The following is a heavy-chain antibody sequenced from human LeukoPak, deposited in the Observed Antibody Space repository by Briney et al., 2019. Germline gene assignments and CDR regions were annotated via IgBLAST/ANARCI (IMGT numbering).Heavy chain of an antibody. D-gene: IGHD1-26*01. Sequence: PGGSLRLSCAASGFTFSNAWMSWVRQAPGKGLEWVGRIKSKTEGGTTDYAAPVKGRFTISRADSKNTLYLQMNSLKTEDTAVYYCTTARYSGSYYWSGDAFDIWGQGTMLTVSS. V-gene: IGHV3-15*01. CDR1: GFTFSNAW. J-gene: IGHJ3*02. CDR3: TTARYSGSYYWSGDAFDI. CDR2: IKSKTEGGTT.